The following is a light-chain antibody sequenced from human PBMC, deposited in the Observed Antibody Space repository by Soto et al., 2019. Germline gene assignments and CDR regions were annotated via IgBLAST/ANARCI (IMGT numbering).Light chain of an antibody. CDR1: SSDVGAFNY. CDR2: DVS. CDR3: SAYTTSGTYV. V-gene: IGLV2-14*03. J-gene: IGLJ1*01. Sequence: QSALTQPASVSGSPGQAITISCSGTSSDVGAFNYVSWYQQHPDKAPKLMIHDVSNRPSGVSHRFSGSKSGNSASLTISGLQAEDEADYYCSAYTTSGTYVFGSGTKVTVL.